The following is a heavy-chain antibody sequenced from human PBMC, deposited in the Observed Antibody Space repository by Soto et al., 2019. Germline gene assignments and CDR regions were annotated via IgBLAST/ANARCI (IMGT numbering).Heavy chain of an antibody. CDR2: ISGSGGST. CDR1: GFTFSPYY. J-gene: IGHJ6*02. CDR3: AKSYGGANYYYYGMDV. V-gene: IGHV3-23*04. Sequence: EVQLVDSGGGLVKPGGSLRLSCAASGFTFSPYYMNWVRQAPGKGLEWVSAISGSGGSTYYADSVKGRFTISRDNSKNTLYLQMNSLRAEDTAVYYCAKSYGGANYYYYGMDVWGQGTTVTVSS. D-gene: IGHD3-16*01.